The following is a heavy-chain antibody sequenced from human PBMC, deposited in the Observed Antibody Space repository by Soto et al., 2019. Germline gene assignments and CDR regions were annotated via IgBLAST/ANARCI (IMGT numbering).Heavy chain of an antibody. V-gene: IGHV3-48*02. J-gene: IGHJ6*02. CDR2: VSLDSDTI. D-gene: IGHD3-3*01. Sequence: QLVESGGGLVRPGGSLRLACRASGYDFRTYSMNWVRQAPGQGLEWIAYVSLDSDTIQYADSVKGRFTISRDDAENSLYLQMDRLRDEAMATYYCARLYYDYVWGQGTTVTVSS. CDR3: ARLYYDYV. CDR1: GYDFRTYS.